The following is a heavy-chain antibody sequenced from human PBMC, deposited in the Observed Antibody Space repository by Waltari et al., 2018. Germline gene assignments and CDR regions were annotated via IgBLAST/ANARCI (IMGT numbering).Heavy chain of an antibody. CDR1: GFTFSSYA. Sequence: EVQLVESGGGLVQPGGSLRLSCAASGFTFSSYAMSWVRQAPGKGLEWVSDINGSGGSTSYADSVNGRFTISRDNSKNTLYLQMNSLRAEDTAVYYCEKWGILLYPDYWGRGTLVTVSS. CDR2: INGSGGST. J-gene: IGHJ4*02. V-gene: IGHV3-23*04. D-gene: IGHD2-21*01. CDR3: EKWGILLYPDY.